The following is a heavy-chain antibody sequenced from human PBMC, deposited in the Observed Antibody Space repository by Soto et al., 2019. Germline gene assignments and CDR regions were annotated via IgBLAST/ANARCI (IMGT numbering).Heavy chain of an antibody. CDR2: IHPHDSDT. J-gene: IGHJ6*02. Sequence: GESLNISCKGSGYDFTNYWIGWVRQMPGKGLECLGIIHPHDSDTRYSPSFEGQVTISTDKSINTDYLQWSSLKASDSGKYYCARQQWVGRNYFYYGMDVWGQGTTVTVSS. CDR1: GYDFTNYW. CDR3: ARQQWVGRNYFYYGMDV. V-gene: IGHV5-51*01. D-gene: IGHD6-19*01.